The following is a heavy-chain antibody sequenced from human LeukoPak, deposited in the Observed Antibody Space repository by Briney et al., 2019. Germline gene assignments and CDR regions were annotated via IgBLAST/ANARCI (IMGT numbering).Heavy chain of an antibody. V-gene: IGHV4-59*01. Sequence: SETLSLTRTVSGGSISSYYWSWIRQPPGKGLEWIGYIYYSGSTNYNPSLKSRVTISVDTSKNQFPLKLSSVTAADTAVYYCARDREQYFDYWGQGTLVTVSS. D-gene: IGHD1/OR15-1a*01. CDR3: ARDREQYFDY. CDR1: GGSISSYY. CDR2: IYYSGST. J-gene: IGHJ4*02.